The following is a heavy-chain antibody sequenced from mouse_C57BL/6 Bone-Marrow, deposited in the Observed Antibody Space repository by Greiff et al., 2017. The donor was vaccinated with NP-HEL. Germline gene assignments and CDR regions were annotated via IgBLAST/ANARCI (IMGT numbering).Heavy chain of an antibody. CDR3: ARNGYYGWYFDV. CDR2: IDPSDSYT. J-gene: IGHJ1*03. Sequence: QVQLQQPGAELVMPGASVKLSCKASGYTFTSYWTHWVKQRPGQGLEWIGEIDPSDSYTNYNQKFKGKSTLTVDKSSSTAYMQLSSLTSEDSAVYYCARNGYYGWYFDVWGTGTTVTVSS. D-gene: IGHD2-3*01. CDR1: GYTFTSYW. V-gene: IGHV1-69*01.